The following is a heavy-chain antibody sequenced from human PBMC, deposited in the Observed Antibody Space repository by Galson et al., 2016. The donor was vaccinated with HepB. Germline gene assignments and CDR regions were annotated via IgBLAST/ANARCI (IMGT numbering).Heavy chain of an antibody. CDR3: ARDRGYSGWSYFDY. D-gene: IGHD6-19*01. Sequence: SLRLSCAASAFTFRSFWMSWVRQAPGKGLEWVANIKQDGTEKYYMDSVKGRVTISRDNAKNSLYLQMNSLRADDTAVYYCARDRGYSGWSYFDYWGQGTLVTVSS. J-gene: IGHJ4*02. CDR2: IKQDGTEK. V-gene: IGHV3-7*03. CDR1: AFTFRSFW.